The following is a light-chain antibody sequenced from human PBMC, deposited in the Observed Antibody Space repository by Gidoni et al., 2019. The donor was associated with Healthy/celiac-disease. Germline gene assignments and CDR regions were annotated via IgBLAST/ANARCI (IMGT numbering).Light chain of an antibody. CDR2: GAS. Sequence: ELVLTQSPGTLSLSPGERATLSCRASQSVSSSYLAWYQQKPGQAPRLLIYGASSRATVIPDRFSGSGSGTDFTLTISRLEPEDFAVYYCQQYGSSPPLTFXGXTKVEIK. CDR1: QSVSSSY. J-gene: IGKJ4*01. CDR3: QQYGSSPPLT. V-gene: IGKV3-20*01.